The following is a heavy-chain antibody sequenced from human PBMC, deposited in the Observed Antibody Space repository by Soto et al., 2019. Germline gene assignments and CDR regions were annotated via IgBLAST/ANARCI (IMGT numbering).Heavy chain of an antibody. Sequence: QVQLQESGPGLVKPSGTLSLTCAVSGGSISSSNWWSWVRQPPGKGLEWIGEIYHSGSTNYNPSLKSRVTISVDKSKTQFSLKLSSVTAADTAVYYCASDYYYDSSGYYGEGYWGQGTLVTVSS. V-gene: IGHV4-4*02. CDR1: GGSISSSNW. J-gene: IGHJ4*02. D-gene: IGHD3-22*01. CDR3: ASDYYYDSSGYYGEGY. CDR2: IYHSGST.